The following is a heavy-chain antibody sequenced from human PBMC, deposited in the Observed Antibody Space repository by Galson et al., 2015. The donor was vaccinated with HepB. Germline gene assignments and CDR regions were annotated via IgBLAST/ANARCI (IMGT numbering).Heavy chain of an antibody. CDR1: GFTLSCCG. J-gene: IGHJ4*02. CDR2: ISYNGDYK. V-gene: IGHV3-30*18. D-gene: IGHD3-10*01. Sequence: SLRLSCAASGFTLSCCGMHWVRQAPGKGLEWVALISYNGDYKYYADSVKGRFTISRDNSKNTLYLQMNNLRPEDTSIYFCAKKLYFGGSALDYWGQGTLVAVSS. CDR3: AKKLYFGGSALDY.